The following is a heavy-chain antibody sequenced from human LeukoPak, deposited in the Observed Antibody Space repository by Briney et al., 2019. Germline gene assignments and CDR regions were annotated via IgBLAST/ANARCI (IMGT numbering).Heavy chain of an antibody. D-gene: IGHD1-1*01. CDR1: GFTFSSYG. CDR3: AREVQLERLGFGKEGSAFDY. J-gene: IGHJ4*02. V-gene: IGHV3-48*04. Sequence: GGTLRLSCAASGFTFSSYGMSWVRQAPGKGLEWVSYISSSGSTIYYADSVKGRFTISRDNAKNSLYLQMNSLRAEDTAVYYCAREVQLERLGFGKEGSAFDYWGQGTLVTVSS. CDR2: ISSSGSTI.